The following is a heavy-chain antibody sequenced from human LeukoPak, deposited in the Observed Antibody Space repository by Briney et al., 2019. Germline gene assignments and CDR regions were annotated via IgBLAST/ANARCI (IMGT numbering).Heavy chain of an antibody. Sequence: SVKVSCKASGGTFSSYAISWVRQAPGQGLEWMGGIIPIFGTANYAQKFQGRVTITADEPTSTAYMELSSLRSEDTAVYYCARDRDSSSWGESGYYYYYMDVWGKGTTVTISS. CDR3: ARDRDSSSWGESGYYYYYMDV. J-gene: IGHJ6*03. V-gene: IGHV1-69*13. D-gene: IGHD6-13*01. CDR1: GGTFSSYA. CDR2: IIPIFGTA.